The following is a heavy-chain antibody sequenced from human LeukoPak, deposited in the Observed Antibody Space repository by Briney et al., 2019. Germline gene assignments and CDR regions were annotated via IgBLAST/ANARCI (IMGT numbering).Heavy chain of an antibody. Sequence: ASVKVSCKASGYTFTSYYMHWVRQAPGQGLEWMGIINPSGGSTSYAQKLQGRVTMTTDTSTSTAYMELRSLRSDDTAVYYCARVAAAGSGWFDPWGQGTLVTVSS. CDR1: GYTFTSYY. V-gene: IGHV1-46*01. D-gene: IGHD6-13*01. CDR2: INPSGGST. CDR3: ARVAAAGSGWFDP. J-gene: IGHJ5*02.